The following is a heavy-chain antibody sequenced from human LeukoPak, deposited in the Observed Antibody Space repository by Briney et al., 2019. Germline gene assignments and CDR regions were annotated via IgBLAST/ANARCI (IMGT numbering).Heavy chain of an antibody. CDR1: GGSISSGGYY. D-gene: IGHD2-2*01. V-gene: IGHV4-31*03. CDR2: IYYSGST. Sequence: SETLSLTCTVSGGSISSGGYYWSWIRQHPGKGLEWIGYIYYSGSTYYNPSLKSRVTTSVDTSKNQFSLKLSSVTAADTAVYYCAREGSNQLLWRGTFDYWGQGTLVTVSS. J-gene: IGHJ4*02. CDR3: AREGSNQLLWRGTFDY.